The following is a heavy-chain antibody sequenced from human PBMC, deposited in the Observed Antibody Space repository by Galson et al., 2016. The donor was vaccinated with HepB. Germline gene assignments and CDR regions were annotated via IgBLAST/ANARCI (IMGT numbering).Heavy chain of an antibody. CDR3: RIGAAGIDY. Sequence: SLRLSCAASGFTFSRHWMHWVRQAPGKGLVCVSRLRSDGSSTYYADSVKGRFTITRDNAKNTLYLQMNSLRAEDTAVYYCRIGAAGIDYWAREPWSPSPQ. D-gene: IGHD6-13*01. J-gene: IGHJ4*02. CDR2: LRSDGSST. V-gene: IGHV3-74*01. CDR1: GFTFSRHW.